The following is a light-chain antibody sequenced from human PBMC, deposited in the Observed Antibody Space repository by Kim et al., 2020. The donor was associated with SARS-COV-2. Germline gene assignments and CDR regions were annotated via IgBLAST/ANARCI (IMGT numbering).Light chain of an antibody. V-gene: IGLV2-14*03. J-gene: IGLJ1*01. CDR1: RSDVGGYKY. Sequence: GQSLTMSCTGTRSDVGGYKYVSWYQQHPGKAPKRMIYDVSNRPSGVSNRFSGSKSGNTASLTISGLQAEDEADYYCSSYTSSSTLVFGTGTKVTVL. CDR3: SSYTSSSTLV. CDR2: DVS.